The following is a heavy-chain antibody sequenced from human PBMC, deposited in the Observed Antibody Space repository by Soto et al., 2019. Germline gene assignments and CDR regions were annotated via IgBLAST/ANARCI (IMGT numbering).Heavy chain of an antibody. J-gene: IGHJ4*02. Sequence: SETLSLTCTVSVGSISNYYWSWIRQPPGKGLEWIGYIYYSGIINYNPSLKSRVTISEDTSKNQFSLKMSSVTAADTAVYYCAREIAVAGTHYFDYWGQGTLVTVSS. D-gene: IGHD6-19*01. CDR2: IYYSGII. V-gene: IGHV4-59*01. CDR3: AREIAVAGTHYFDY. CDR1: VGSISNYY.